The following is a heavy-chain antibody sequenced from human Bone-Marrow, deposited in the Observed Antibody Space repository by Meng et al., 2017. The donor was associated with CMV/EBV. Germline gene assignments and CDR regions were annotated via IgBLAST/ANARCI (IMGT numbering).Heavy chain of an antibody. V-gene: IGHV3-21*01. CDR2: ISSSSSYI. J-gene: IGHJ5*02. D-gene: IGHD6-19*01. CDR3: AREGALAGKGGGFDP. CDR1: GFTFSSYS. Sequence: GESLKISCAASGFTFSSYSMNWVRQAPGKGLEWVSSISSSSSYIYYADSVKGRFTISRDNAKNSLYLQMNSLRAEDTAVYYCAREGALAGKGGGFDPWGQGTLVNGSS.